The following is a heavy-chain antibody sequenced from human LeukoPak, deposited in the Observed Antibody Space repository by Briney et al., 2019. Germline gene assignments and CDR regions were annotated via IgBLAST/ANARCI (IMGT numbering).Heavy chain of an antibody. D-gene: IGHD1-1*01. J-gene: IGHJ4*02. Sequence: PGGSLRLSCAASGFTFSTYPMSWARQAPGKGLEWVSSISTSSNYIYYADSVKGRFTISRDNAKNSLYLHMNSLSAEDTALYYCAGGSPSGFWGQGTLVIVSS. CDR2: ISTSSNYI. CDR3: AGGSPSGF. CDR1: GFTFSTYP. V-gene: IGHV3-21*01.